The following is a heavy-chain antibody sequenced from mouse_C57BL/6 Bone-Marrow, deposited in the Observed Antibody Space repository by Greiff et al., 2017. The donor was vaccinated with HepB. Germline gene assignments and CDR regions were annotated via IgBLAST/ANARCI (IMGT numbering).Heavy chain of an antibody. V-gene: IGHV1-52*01. D-gene: IGHD1-1*01. CDR3: ARATTVVALDWYFDV. CDR1: GYTFTSYW. CDR2: IDPSDSET. Sequence: VQLQQPGAELVRPGSSVKLSCKASGYTFTSYWMHWVKQRPIQGLEWIGNIDPSDSETHYNQKFKDKATLTVDKSSSTAYMQLSSLTSEDSAVYYCARATTVVALDWYFDVWGTGTTVTVSS. J-gene: IGHJ1*03.